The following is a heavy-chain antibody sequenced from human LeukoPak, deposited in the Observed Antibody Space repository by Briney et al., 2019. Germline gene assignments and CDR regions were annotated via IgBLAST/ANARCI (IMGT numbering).Heavy chain of an antibody. CDR2: IDGSGKTT. V-gene: IGHV3-23*01. Sequence: GGSLRLSCAASGFAFSSQAMGWVRQAPGKGLGWVSAIDGSGKTTYYADSVKGRFTISRDNSKNTLYLQLTSLRVDDTAVYYCAKVATWTYFDSWGQGTLVTVSS. CDR1: GFAFSSQA. J-gene: IGHJ4*02. CDR3: AKVATWTYFDS. D-gene: IGHD3/OR15-3a*01.